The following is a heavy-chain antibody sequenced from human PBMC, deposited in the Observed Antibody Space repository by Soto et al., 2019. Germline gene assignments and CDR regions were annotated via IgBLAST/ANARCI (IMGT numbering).Heavy chain of an antibody. CDR1: GGSLTGHY. CDR2: VYYSGGT. D-gene: IGHD2-21*01. V-gene: IGHV4-59*11. J-gene: IGHJ3*02. CDR3: ARGNDWKSSTFDI. Sequence: QVQLQESGPGLVKPSETLSLTCTVAGGSLTGHYWNWFRQSPGKGLHWIGYVYYSGGTNYNPSLKSRVTMSVDTSKNQFSLYLRSVTAADTAVYYCARGNDWKSSTFDIWGQGTMVSVSS.